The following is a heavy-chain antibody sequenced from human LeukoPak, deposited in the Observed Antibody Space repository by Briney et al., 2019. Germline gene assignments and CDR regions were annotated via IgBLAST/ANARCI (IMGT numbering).Heavy chain of an antibody. J-gene: IGHJ4*02. CDR2: IYYSGST. CDR1: GGSISSYY. Sequence: SETLSLTCTVSGGSISSYYWSWIRQPPGKGLEWIGDIYYSGSTNYNPSLKSRVTISVDTSKNQFSLKLSSVTAADTAVYYCAGFDSSGYYAIDYWGQGTLVTVPS. CDR3: AGFDSSGYYAIDY. D-gene: IGHD3-22*01. V-gene: IGHV4-59*08.